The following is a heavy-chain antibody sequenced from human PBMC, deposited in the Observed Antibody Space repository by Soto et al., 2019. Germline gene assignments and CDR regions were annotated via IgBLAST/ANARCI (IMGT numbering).Heavy chain of an antibody. V-gene: IGHV3-33*01. Sequence: SLRLSCAASVFTFSSYGMHWVRQAPGKGLEWVAVIWYDGSNKYYADSVKGRFTISRDNSKNTLYLQMNSLRAEDTAVYYCARDQVGSSWTLDYWGQGTLVTVSS. D-gene: IGHD6-13*01. CDR1: VFTFSSYG. J-gene: IGHJ4*02. CDR3: ARDQVGSSWTLDY. CDR2: IWYDGSNK.